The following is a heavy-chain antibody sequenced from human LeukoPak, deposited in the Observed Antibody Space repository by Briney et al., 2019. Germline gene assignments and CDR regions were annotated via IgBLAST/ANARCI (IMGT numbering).Heavy chain of an antibody. J-gene: IGHJ5*02. CDR1: GGSISPYY. Sequence: SETLSLTCTVSGGSISPYYWSWIRQPPGKGLEWIGYVYYSGSTNYNPFLKSRVTISVDTSKSQFSLKLTSVTAADTAVYYCARGGGSGRGNWFDPWGQGSLVIVSS. D-gene: IGHD3-10*01. CDR3: ARGGGSGRGNWFDP. V-gene: IGHV4-59*01. CDR2: VYYSGST.